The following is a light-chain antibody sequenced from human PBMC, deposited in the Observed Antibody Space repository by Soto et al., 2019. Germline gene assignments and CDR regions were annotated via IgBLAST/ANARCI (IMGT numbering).Light chain of an antibody. CDR3: QQLNGYQLA. V-gene: IGKV1-9*01. CDR2: SAS. J-gene: IGKJ4*01. CDR1: QGISTY. Sequence: DIQLTQSASFLSASVGDTVTITCRASQGISTYLAWYQQKPGKVPKLLIRSASTLQSGVPPRFSCGGSGTEFTLTINTLQPDDSGIYYCQQLNGYQLAFGGGTNVEIK.